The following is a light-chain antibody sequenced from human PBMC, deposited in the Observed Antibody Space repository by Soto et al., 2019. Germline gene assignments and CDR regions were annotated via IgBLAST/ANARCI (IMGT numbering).Light chain of an antibody. J-gene: IGKJ1*01. V-gene: IGKV3-11*01. Sequence: EIVLTQSPATLSLSPGERATLSCRASQSVSSYLAWYQQKPGQAPRLLIYDASNRATGIPARFSGSGSGTDFTLMISSLEPEDFAVYYCQQRSNWPRTFGQGTKVEIK. CDR1: QSVSSY. CDR2: DAS. CDR3: QQRSNWPRT.